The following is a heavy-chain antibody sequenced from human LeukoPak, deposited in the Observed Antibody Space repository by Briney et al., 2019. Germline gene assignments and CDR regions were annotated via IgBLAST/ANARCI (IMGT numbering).Heavy chain of an antibody. D-gene: IGHD2-21*01. J-gene: IGHJ6*02. V-gene: IGHV3-23*01. CDR1: GFTFSDYA. CDR3: SPIYGMDV. Sequence: GGSLRLSCVASGFTFSDYAMSWVRQAPGKGLEWVSSISTRGGTTNYADSVKGRFTISRDNSKNTLYLQMNSLRAEDTAVYYCSPIYGMDVWGQGTTVTVSS. CDR2: ISTRGGTT.